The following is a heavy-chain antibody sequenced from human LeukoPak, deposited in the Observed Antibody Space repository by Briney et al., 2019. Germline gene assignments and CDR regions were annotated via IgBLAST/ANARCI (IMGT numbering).Heavy chain of an antibody. Sequence: ASVTVSCTASGGTFSSYAISWVRQAPGQGLEWMGGIIPIFGTANYAQKFQGRVTITADESTSTAYMELSSLRSEDTAVYYCARDNWVYSSSGFCWFDPWGQGTLVTVSS. CDR3: ARDNWVYSSSGFCWFDP. J-gene: IGHJ5*02. V-gene: IGHV1-69*13. D-gene: IGHD6-6*01. CDR2: IIPIFGTA. CDR1: GGTFSSYA.